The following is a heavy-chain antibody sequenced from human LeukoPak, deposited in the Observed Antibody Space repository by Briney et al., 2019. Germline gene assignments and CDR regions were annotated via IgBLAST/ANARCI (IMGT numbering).Heavy chain of an antibody. CDR2: IGSGGDT. Sequence: GGSLRLSCAGSGFSFSTYDMLWVRQAPGKGLEWVSAIGSGGDTYYAGSVKGRFTISRESANNSFYLQMSSLNAGDTAVYFCARAVAGTDEIDSWGQGTLVTVSS. CDR3: ARAVAGTDEIDS. D-gene: IGHD6-19*01. V-gene: IGHV3-13*01. J-gene: IGHJ4*02. CDR1: GFSFSTYD.